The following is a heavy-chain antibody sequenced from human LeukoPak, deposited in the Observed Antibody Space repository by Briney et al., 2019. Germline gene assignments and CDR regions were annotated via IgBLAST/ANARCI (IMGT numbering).Heavy chain of an antibody. Sequence: GGSLRLSCAASGYIFSTYWMHWVRQGPGKGLVWVSRINEDGSSTSYAESVRGRFTISRDNSKNTLYLQMNSLRAEDTAVYYCAKALWMGTDYWGQGTLVTVSS. CDR1: GYIFSTYW. CDR2: INEDGSST. V-gene: IGHV3-74*01. CDR3: AKALWMGTDY. D-gene: IGHD3-3*01. J-gene: IGHJ4*02.